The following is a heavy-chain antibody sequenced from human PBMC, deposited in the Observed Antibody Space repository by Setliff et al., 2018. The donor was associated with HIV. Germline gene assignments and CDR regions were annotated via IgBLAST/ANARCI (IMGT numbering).Heavy chain of an antibody. CDR3: ARGPWGYNGSYAGLPFDN. Sequence: SETLSLTCAVYGGFFSGYYWSWIRQPPGEGLEWIGEVNYSGNTNYNPSLETQVNISVDTSKNQFSLNLRSVSAADTAVYYCARGPWGYNGSYAGLPFDNWGQGKLVTVSS. J-gene: IGHJ4*02. CDR2: VNYSGNT. D-gene: IGHD1-26*01. CDR1: GGFFSGYY. V-gene: IGHV4-34*01.